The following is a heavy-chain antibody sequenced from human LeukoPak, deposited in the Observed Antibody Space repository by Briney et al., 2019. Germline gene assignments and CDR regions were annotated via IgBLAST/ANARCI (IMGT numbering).Heavy chain of an antibody. Sequence: PGGSLRLSCAASGFTFSSSAMNWVRQAPGKGLEWVSSINNVGSHIYYADSVKGRFTISRDNSKNTLYLQMNSLRAEDTAVYYCAKVRSSGSYYTAGFDYWGQGTLVTVSS. CDR1: GFTFSSSA. CDR2: INNVGSHI. CDR3: AKVRSSGSYYTAGFDY. V-gene: IGHV3-NL1*01. D-gene: IGHD1-26*01. J-gene: IGHJ4*02.